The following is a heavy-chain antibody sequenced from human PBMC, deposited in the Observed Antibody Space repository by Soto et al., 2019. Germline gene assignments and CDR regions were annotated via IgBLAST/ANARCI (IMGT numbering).Heavy chain of an antibody. CDR1: GGSFSGYY. Sequence: SETLSLTCAVYGGSFSGYYWIWIRQPPGKGLEWIGEINHSGSTNYNPSLKSRVTISVDTSKNQFSLKLSSVTAADTAVYYCARAWNSPFDYWGQGTLVTVSS. J-gene: IGHJ4*02. V-gene: IGHV4-34*01. CDR2: INHSGST. D-gene: IGHD1-1*01. CDR3: ARAWNSPFDY.